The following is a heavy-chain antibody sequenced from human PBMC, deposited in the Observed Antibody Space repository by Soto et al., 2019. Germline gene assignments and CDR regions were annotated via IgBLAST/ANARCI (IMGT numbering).Heavy chain of an antibody. V-gene: IGHV3-74*01. CDR1: DITLNIDC. D-gene: IGHD3-10*01. J-gene: IGHJ4*02. CDR3: TKDTFGAWDS. CDR2: INPESTTL. Sequence: GGSLSLSCTASDITLNIDCMHWIRQAPGKWLVWVSRINPESTTLTYADSVTGRFTISRDSAKNTRYLQMNGLSAGDTAIYYCTKDTFGAWDSWGQRPLVTV.